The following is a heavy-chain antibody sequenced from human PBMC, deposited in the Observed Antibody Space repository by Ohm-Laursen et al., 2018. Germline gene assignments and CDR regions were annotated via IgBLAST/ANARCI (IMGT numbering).Heavy chain of an antibody. CDR1: GFTVSSNY. CDR2: LYSGGGT. V-gene: IGHV3-53*01. Sequence: SLRLSCAASGFTVSSNYMSWVRQAPGQGLEWVSVLYSGGGTYYADSVKGRFTISRDNSKNTLYLQMNSLRAEDTAVYYCAKPYYYDSGIYRYYFDYWGQGTLVTVSS. CDR3: AKPYYYDSGIYRYYFDY. J-gene: IGHJ4*02. D-gene: IGHD3-10*01.